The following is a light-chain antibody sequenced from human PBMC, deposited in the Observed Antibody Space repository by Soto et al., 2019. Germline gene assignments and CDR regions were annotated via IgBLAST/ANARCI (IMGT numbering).Light chain of an antibody. Sequence: EIVLTQSPATLSLSPGERATLSCRASQSVSSYLAWYQQKPGQAPRLLIYGASNRATGIPARFSGSGSGTDFTLTISSLEPEDFAVYYCQQRTNWPLITFGQGTRXEIK. CDR2: GAS. CDR3: QQRTNWPLIT. CDR1: QSVSSY. J-gene: IGKJ5*01. V-gene: IGKV3-11*01.